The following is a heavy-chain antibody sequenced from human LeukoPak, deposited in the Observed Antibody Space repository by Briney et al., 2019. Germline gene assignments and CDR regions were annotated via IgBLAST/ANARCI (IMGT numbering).Heavy chain of an antibody. J-gene: IGHJ4*02. D-gene: IGHD3-3*01. Sequence: NSSETLSLTCAVYGGSFSGYYWSWIRQPPGKGLEWIGEINHSGSTNYNPSLKSRVTISVDTSKNQFSLKLSSVTAADTAVYYCARGVALWSGPDRSFFDYWGQGTLVTVSS. CDR1: GGSFSGYY. CDR3: ARGVALWSGPDRSFFDY. V-gene: IGHV4-34*01. CDR2: INHSGST.